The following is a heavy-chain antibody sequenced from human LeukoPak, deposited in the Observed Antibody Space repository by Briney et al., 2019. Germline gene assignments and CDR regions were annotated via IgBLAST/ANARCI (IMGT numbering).Heavy chain of an antibody. CDR3: ARAEITMIVVVKSRVAFDI. D-gene: IGHD3-22*01. CDR2: INPNSGGT. J-gene: IGHJ3*02. CDR1: GYTFTGYY. Sequence: ASVKVSCKASGYTFTGYYMHWVRQAPGQGLEWMGWINPNSGGTNYAQKFQGRVTMTRDTSISAAYMELSRLRSDDTAVYYCARAEITMIVVVKSRVAFDIWGQGTMVTVSS. V-gene: IGHV1-2*02.